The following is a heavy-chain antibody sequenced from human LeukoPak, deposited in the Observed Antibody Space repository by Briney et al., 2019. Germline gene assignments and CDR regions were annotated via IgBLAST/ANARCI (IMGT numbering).Heavy chain of an antibody. CDR1: GGSFSGYY. D-gene: IGHD1-7*01. V-gene: IGHV3-23*01. Sequence: PSETLSLTCAVYGGSFSGYYWSWVRRAPGKGLEWVSGTSDRGDYTYYADSVKGRFTISRDSSKNTLFLQMNSLRAEDTALYFCARKAQYNGHYPLDYWGQGTLVTVSS. CDR3: ARKAQYNGHYPLDY. J-gene: IGHJ4*02. CDR2: TSDRGDYT.